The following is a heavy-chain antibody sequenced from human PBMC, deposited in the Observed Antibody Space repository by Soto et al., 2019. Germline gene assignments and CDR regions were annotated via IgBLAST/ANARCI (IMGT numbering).Heavy chain of an antibody. V-gene: IGHV4-31*03. CDR1: GGSISSGGFY. D-gene: IGHD4-17*01. Sequence: SETLSLTCTVSGGSISSGGFYWSWIRQHPGKGLEWIGYIYYSGSTYYNPSLKSRVTISVDTSKNQFSLKLSSVTAADTAVYYCARDRNTVTNLYYYYYGMDVWGQGTTVTVSS. CDR2: IYYSGST. J-gene: IGHJ6*02. CDR3: ARDRNTVTNLYYYYYGMDV.